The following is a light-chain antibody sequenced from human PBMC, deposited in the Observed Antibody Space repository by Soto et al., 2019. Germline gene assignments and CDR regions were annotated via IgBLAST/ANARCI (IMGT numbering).Light chain of an antibody. CDR3: SSYSSSSTLV. V-gene: IGLV2-14*03. CDR1: SSDVGGYNY. J-gene: IGLJ1*01. CDR2: DVS. Sequence: QSALTQPASVSGSPGQSITISCTGTSSDVGGYNYISWYQHHPGKAPKLMIFDVSNRPSEVSNRFSGSKSGNTASLTISGLQAEDEADYYCSSYSSSSTLVFGTGTKVTVL.